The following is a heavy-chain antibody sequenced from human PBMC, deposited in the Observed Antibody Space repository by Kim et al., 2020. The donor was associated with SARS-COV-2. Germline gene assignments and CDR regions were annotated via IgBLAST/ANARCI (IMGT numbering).Heavy chain of an antibody. CDR1: GVSISSDY. J-gene: IGHJ4*02. D-gene: IGHD3-10*01. CDR3: ARHLRGSGAFYYVGY. V-gene: IGHV4-59*08. CDR2: IYYAGTM. Sequence: SETLSLTCTVSGVSISSDYWSWIRQTPGKGLQWIASIYYAGTMSYNPSLKSRVTISVDTSKNQFSLKLSSVTAADTAMYYCARHLRGSGAFYYVGYGGQGPLVTVSS.